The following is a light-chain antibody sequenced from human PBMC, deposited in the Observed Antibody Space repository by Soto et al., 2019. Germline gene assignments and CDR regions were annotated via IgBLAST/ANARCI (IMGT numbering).Light chain of an antibody. V-gene: IGLV1-44*01. CDR1: SSNIGSNT. J-gene: IGLJ2*01. CDR2: SNN. Sequence: QSALTQPPSASGTPGQRVTISCSGSSSNIGSNTVNWYQQLPGTAPKLLIYSNNQRPSGVPDRFSGSKSGTSASLAISGLQSEDEADYYCAAWDDSLNGVFGGGTKLTV. CDR3: AAWDDSLNGV.